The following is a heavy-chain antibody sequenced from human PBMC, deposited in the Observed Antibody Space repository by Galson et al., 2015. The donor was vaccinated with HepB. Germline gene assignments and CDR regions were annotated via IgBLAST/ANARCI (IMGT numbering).Heavy chain of an antibody. Sequence: SVKVSCKASGCTFTSYYMHWVRQAPGQGLEWMGIINPSGGSTSYAQKFQGRVTMTRDTSTSTVYMELSRLRSDDTAVYYCARAYADFWSGYYDYWGQGTLVTVSS. D-gene: IGHD3-3*01. CDR3: ARAYADFWSGYYDY. V-gene: IGHV1-46*01. CDR2: INPSGGST. CDR1: GCTFTSYY. J-gene: IGHJ4*02.